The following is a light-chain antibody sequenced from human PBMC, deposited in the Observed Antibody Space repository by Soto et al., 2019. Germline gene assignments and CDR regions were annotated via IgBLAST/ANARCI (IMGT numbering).Light chain of an antibody. CDR2: AAS. V-gene: IGKV1-5*01. CDR3: QQYSSYPIT. J-gene: IGKJ5*01. Sequence: DIKMTQSPSTLSAYEGDRVTISCRASQTISNWLAWYQQKPGKAPKLLIYAASTLQSGVPSRFSGSGSGTDFTLTISCLQSEDFATYSCQQYSSYPITFGQGTRLEI. CDR1: QTISNW.